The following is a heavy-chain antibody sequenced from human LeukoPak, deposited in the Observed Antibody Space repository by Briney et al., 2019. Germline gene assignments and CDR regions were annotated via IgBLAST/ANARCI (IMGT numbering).Heavy chain of an antibody. V-gene: IGHV4-34*01. J-gene: IGHJ4*02. Sequence: SETLSLTCAVYGVSFSGYYWSWIRQPPGKGLEWIGEINHSGSTNYNPSLKSRVTISVDTAKNQFSLKLSSVTAADTAVYYCAQVPAVNLGWGQGTLVTVSS. CDR1: GVSFSGYY. CDR2: INHSGST. CDR3: AQVPAVNLG. D-gene: IGHD2-2*01.